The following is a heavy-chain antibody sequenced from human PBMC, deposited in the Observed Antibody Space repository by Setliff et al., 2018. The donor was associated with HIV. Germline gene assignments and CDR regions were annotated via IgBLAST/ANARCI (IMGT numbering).Heavy chain of an antibody. CDR2: IYYTGHT. V-gene: IGHV4-39*01. CDR3: ARQRGLLGYYGSNSLYYFDY. J-gene: IGHJ4*02. D-gene: IGHD3-10*01. Sequence: PSETLSLTCTVTGGSITTNNYYWGWIRQPPGKGLEWIWTIYYTGHTFYDPSLKSQVTTSVDTSKNQFSLNLSPVTAADTAVYYCARQRGLLGYYGSNSLYYFDYWGQGILVTVSS. CDR1: GGSITTNNYY.